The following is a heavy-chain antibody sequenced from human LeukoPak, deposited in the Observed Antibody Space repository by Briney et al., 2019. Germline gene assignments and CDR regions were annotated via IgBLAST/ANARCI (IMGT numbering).Heavy chain of an antibody. CDR3: ARAEGSGSGAYTLDY. CDR1: GGSTINYS. D-gene: IGHD3-10*01. J-gene: IGHJ4*02. Sequence: SETLSLTCTVSGGSTINYSRSWIRQPAGKGLEWIGHIYSSGTTHYNPSLNNRVTISLDTSKNQFSLHLNSVTAADTAVYYCARAEGSGSGAYTLDYWGQGILVTVSS. CDR2: IYSSGTT. V-gene: IGHV4-4*07.